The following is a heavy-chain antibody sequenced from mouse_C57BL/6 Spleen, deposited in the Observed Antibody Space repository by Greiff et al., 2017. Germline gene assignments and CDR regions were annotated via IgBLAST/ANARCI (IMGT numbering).Heavy chain of an antibody. CDR1: GFSLSTSGMG. J-gene: IGHJ4*01. Sequence: QVTLKESGPGILQSSQTLSLPCSFSGFSLSTSGMGVSWIRQPSGKGLEWLAHIYWDDDKRYNPSLKSRLTISKDTSRNQVFLKITSVDTADTATYYCARRGAFYAMDYWGQGTSVTVSS. V-gene: IGHV8-12*01. CDR2: IYWDDDK. CDR3: ARRGAFYAMDY.